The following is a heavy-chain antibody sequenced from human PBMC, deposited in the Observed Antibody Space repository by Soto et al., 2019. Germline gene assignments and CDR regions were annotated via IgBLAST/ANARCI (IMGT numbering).Heavy chain of an antibody. D-gene: IGHD6-13*01. Sequence: QVQLVESGGGVVQPGRSLRLSCAASGFTFSSYGMHWVRQAPGKGLEWVAVIWYDGSNKYYADSVKGRFTISRDNSKNPLYLQMNSLRAEDTAVYYCARGGLGSSWYDAFDIWGQGTMVTVSS. CDR1: GFTFSSYG. J-gene: IGHJ3*02. CDR3: ARGGLGSSWYDAFDI. CDR2: IWYDGSNK. V-gene: IGHV3-33*01.